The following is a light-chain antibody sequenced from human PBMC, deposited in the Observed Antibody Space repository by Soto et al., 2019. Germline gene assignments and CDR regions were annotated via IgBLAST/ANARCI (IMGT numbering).Light chain of an antibody. CDR2: DVS. CDR1: SSDVGGYNY. V-gene: IGLV2-14*01. CDR3: SSYTSSSTHNYV. Sequence: QSALTQPASLSGSPGQSITISCTGTSSDVGGYNYVSWYQQHPGKAPKLMIYDVSNRPSGVSNRFSGSKSGNTASLTISGLQAEDEADYYCSSYTSSSTHNYVFGTGTKVTVL. J-gene: IGLJ1*01.